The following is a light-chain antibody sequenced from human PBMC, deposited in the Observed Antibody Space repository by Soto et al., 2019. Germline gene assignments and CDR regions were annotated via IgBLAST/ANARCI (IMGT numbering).Light chain of an antibody. V-gene: IGKV1-39*01. CDR1: QSISSY. J-gene: IGKJ5*01. CDR2: AAS. Sequence: DIQMTQSPSSLSASVGDRVTITCRASQSISSYLNWYHQKPGKAPKLLIYAASSLQSGVPSRFSGSGSGTDFTLTISSLQPEDFATYYCQQSYGTPITFGQGTRLEIK. CDR3: QQSYGTPIT.